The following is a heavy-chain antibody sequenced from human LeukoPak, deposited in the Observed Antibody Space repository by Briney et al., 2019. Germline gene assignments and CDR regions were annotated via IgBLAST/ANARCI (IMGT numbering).Heavy chain of an antibody. CDR1: GFTFSDYY. Sequence: GGSLRLSCAASGFTFSDYYMSWIRQAPGKGLEWVSYISSSSAYTDYADSVKGRFSISRDNAKNSLYLQMNSLRAEDTAVYYCAREGGLRLTTRYFDYWGQGTLVTASS. V-gene: IGHV3-11*06. CDR3: AREGGLRLTTRYFDY. CDR2: ISSSSAYT. J-gene: IGHJ4*02. D-gene: IGHD4-17*01.